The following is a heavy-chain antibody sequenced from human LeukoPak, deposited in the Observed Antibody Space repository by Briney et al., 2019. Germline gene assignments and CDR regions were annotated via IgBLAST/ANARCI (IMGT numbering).Heavy chain of an antibody. CDR1: GGSFSGYY. Sequence: ASETLSLTCAVYGGSFSGYYWSWIRQPPGKGLEWIGEINHSGSTNYNPSLKSRVTISVDTSKNQFSLKLTSVTAADTAVYYCARAGSSGYYWGYLDYWGQGTLVTVSS. CDR3: ARAGSSGYYWGYLDY. J-gene: IGHJ4*02. CDR2: INHSGST. D-gene: IGHD3-22*01. V-gene: IGHV4-34*01.